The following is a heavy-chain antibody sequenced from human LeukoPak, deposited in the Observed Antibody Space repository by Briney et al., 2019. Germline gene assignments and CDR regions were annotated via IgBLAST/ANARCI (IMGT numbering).Heavy chain of an antibody. Sequence: GGSLRLSCAASGFTFSSYEMNWVRQAPGKGLEWVSYISSSGGTVHYADSVKGRFTISRDNAKNSLYLQMNSLRAEDTAVYYCARAPYYYDSSGYFQHWGQGTLVTVSS. V-gene: IGHV3-48*03. D-gene: IGHD3-22*01. CDR2: ISSSGGTV. CDR1: GFTFSSYE. CDR3: ARAPYYYDSSGYFQH. J-gene: IGHJ1*01.